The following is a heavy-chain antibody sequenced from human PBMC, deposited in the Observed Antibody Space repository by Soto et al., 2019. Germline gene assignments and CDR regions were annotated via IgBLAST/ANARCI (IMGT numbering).Heavy chain of an antibody. V-gene: IGHV4-34*01. Sequence: QVQLQQWGAGLLKPSETLSLTCAVYGGSFSGYYWSWIRQPPGKGLEWIGEINHSGSTNYNPSLKSRVTISVDTSKNQFSLKLSSVTAADTAVYYCARGERITILGVVDSNWFYPWCQGTLVTVSS. J-gene: IGHJ5*02. CDR3: ARGERITILGVVDSNWFYP. D-gene: IGHD3-3*01. CDR1: GGSFSGYY. CDR2: INHSGST.